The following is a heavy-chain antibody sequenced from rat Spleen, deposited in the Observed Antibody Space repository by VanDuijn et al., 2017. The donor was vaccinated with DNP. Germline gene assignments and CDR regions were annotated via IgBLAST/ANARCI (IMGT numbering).Heavy chain of an antibody. CDR2: ITNSGGST. CDR1: GFTFSNYG. V-gene: IGHV5S23*01. D-gene: IGHD1-10*01. Sequence: EVQLVESGGGLVQPGNSLKLSCAASGFTFSNYGMAWVRQAPTKGLEWVASITNSGGSTYYRDSVKGRFTISRDNAILTLYLKMDSLRSEDTATYYCARQGNNFGYFDYWGQGVMVTVSS. J-gene: IGHJ2*01. CDR3: ARQGNNFGYFDY.